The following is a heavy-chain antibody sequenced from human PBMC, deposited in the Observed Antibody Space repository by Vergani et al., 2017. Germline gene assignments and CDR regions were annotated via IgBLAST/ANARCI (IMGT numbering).Heavy chain of an antibody. D-gene: IGHD6-19*01. CDR3: ARVRSSGLFDY. CDR2: IYTSGST. V-gene: IGHV4-61*02. CDR1: GGSISSGSYY. J-gene: IGHJ4*02. Sequence: QVQLQESGPGLVKPSQTLSLTCTVSGGSISSGSYYWSWIRQPAGKGLEWIGRIYTSGSTNYNPSLKSRVTISVATSKNQFSLKLGSVTAADTAVYYCARVRSSGLFDYWGQGTLVTVSS.